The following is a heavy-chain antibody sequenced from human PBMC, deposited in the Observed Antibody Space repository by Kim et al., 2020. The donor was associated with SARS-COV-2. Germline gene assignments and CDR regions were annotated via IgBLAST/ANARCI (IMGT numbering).Heavy chain of an antibody. J-gene: IGHJ4*02. Sequence: ASVKVSCKASGYTFTSYAMNWVRQAPGQGLEWMGWINTNTGNPTYAQGFTGRFVFSLDTSVSTAYLQISSLKAEDTAVYYCARDHSLWGYSYSTARGAFDYWGQGTLVTVSS. CDR1: GYTFTSYA. CDR3: ARDHSLWGYSYSTARGAFDY. V-gene: IGHV7-4-1*02. CDR2: INTNTGNP. D-gene: IGHD5-18*01.